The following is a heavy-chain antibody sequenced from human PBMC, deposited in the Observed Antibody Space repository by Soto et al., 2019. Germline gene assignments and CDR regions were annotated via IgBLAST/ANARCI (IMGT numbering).Heavy chain of an antibody. D-gene: IGHD1-26*01. CDR1: GFAFSTYT. V-gene: IGHV3-21*01. Sequence: SLRLSCVFSGFAFSTYTRNCVRQAPGKGLEWVSSINGRSNYVYYADSVKGRFTISRDNAKNSLYLQMNRLRAEDTAIYYCAREDGVVGSSSAFDHWGLGTLVTAPQ. J-gene: IGHJ4*02. CDR2: INGRSNYV. CDR3: AREDGVVGSSSAFDH.